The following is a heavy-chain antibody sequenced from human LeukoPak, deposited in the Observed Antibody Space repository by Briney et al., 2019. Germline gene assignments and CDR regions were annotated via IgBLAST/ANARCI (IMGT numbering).Heavy chain of an antibody. J-gene: IGHJ4*02. CDR1: GGTFSSYA. Sequence: SVKVSCKASGGTFSSYAISWVRQAPGQGLEWMGGIIPIFGTVNYAQKFQGRVTITTDESTSTAYMELSSLRSEDTAVYYCARGTYCSGGSCYSADYWGQGTLVTVSS. CDR3: ARGTYCSGGSCYSADY. CDR2: IIPIFGTV. D-gene: IGHD2-15*01. V-gene: IGHV1-69*05.